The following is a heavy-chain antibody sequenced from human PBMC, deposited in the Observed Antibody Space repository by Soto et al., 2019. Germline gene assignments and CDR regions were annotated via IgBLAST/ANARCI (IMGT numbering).Heavy chain of an antibody. Sequence: EVQLVESGGGVVRPGGSLRLSFAASGFTFDDYGMSWVRQAPGKGLEWVAYIKPDGSATYYVDSVKGRFTISRDNAKNSLYLQMNSLRVEDTSVYYCARAGYCGPGCYYYFDYWGQGTLVTVSS. V-gene: IGHV3-7*01. J-gene: IGHJ4*02. CDR2: IKPDGSAT. CDR1: GFTFDDYG. D-gene: IGHD2-21*02. CDR3: ARAGYCGPGCYYYFDY.